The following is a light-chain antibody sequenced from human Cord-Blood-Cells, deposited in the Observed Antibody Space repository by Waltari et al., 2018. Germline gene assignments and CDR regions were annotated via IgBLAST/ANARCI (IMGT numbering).Light chain of an antibody. CDR2: WAS. CDR1: QSVLYSSNNKNY. V-gene: IGKV4-1*01. Sequence: DIVMTQSPDSLAVSLGERATINCKSSQSVLYSSNNKNYLAGYQQKPGRPPKLLIYWASTRESGVPDRFSGSGSGTDFTLTISSLQAEDVAVYYCQQYYSTPWTFGQGTKVEIK. CDR3: QQYYSTPWT. J-gene: IGKJ1*01.